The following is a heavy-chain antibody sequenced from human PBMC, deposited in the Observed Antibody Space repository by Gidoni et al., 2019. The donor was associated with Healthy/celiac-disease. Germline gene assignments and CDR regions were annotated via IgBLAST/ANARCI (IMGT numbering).Heavy chain of an antibody. V-gene: IGHV3-15*01. CDR2: IKSKTDGGTT. D-gene: IGHD4-17*01. CDR3: TTDPTVTTFDY. J-gene: IGHJ4*02. CDR1: GFTFSNAL. Sequence: EVQLVESVGGLVQHGGSISLSCAASGFTFSNALMSWVRQAPGTGLELVGRIKSKTDGGTTDDAVPVKGRFTISRDDSKNTLYLQMNSLKTEDTAVYYCTTDPTVTTFDYWGQGTLVTVSS.